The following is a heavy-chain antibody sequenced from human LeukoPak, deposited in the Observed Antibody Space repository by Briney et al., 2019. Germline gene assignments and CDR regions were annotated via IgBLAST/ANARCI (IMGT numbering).Heavy chain of an antibody. J-gene: IGHJ4*02. CDR2: ISASGGNT. Sequence: GGSLRLSCATSEFTFSSYAMQWVRQAPGKGLEWVSGISASGGNTYYADSVKGRFTISRDNSKNTVYLQMNSLRAEDTAVYYCARDPSMTSYYFDYWGQGTLVTVSS. CDR1: EFTFSSYA. D-gene: IGHD2/OR15-2a*01. CDR3: ARDPSMTSYYFDY. V-gene: IGHV3-23*01.